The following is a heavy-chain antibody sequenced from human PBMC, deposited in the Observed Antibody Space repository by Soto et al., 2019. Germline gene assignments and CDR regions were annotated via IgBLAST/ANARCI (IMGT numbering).Heavy chain of an antibody. V-gene: IGHV6-1*01. Sequence: SQTRSLTCAIPAAIVASNRAASNCIRQSPSRGLEWLGRTCYRYKWYNDYAVSVKGRISINPDTSKNLFSLQLNSVTPEDTAVYYCARDRKGGFVLDVWLQGTTVTVSS. CDR2: TCYRYKWYN. D-gene: IGHD3-16*01. CDR3: ARDRKGGFVLDV. J-gene: IGHJ6*01. CDR1: AAIVASNRAA.